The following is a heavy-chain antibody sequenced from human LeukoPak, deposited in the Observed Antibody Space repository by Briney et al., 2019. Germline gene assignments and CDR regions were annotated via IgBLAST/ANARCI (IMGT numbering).Heavy chain of an antibody. CDR3: ASPHLGVVTAMNY. CDR2: INSDGSST. V-gene: IGHV3-74*01. D-gene: IGHD2-21*02. Sequence: PGGSLRLSCAASGFTFSSYWMHWVRQAPGKGLVWVSRINSDGSSTSYADSVKGRFTISRDNAKNTLYLQMNSLRAEDTAVYYCASPHLGVVTAMNYWGQGTLVTVSS. J-gene: IGHJ4*02. CDR1: GFTFSSYW.